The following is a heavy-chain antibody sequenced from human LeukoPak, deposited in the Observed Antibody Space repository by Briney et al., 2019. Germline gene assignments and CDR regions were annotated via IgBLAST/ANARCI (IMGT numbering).Heavy chain of an antibody. CDR3: ARDTFGSSRPSEY. V-gene: IGHV1-3*01. Sequence: ASVKVSCKASGYTFTSYTMHWVRQAPGQRLEWMGWINAGNGNTKYSQKFQGRVTITRDTSASTAYMELSSLGSEDTAVYYCARDTFGSSRPSEYWGQGTLVTVSS. D-gene: IGHD2-2*01. CDR2: INAGNGNT. CDR1: GYTFTSYT. J-gene: IGHJ4*02.